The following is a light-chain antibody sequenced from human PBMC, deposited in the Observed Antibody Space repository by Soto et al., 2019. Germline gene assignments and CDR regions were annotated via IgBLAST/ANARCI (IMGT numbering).Light chain of an antibody. CDR2: GAS. V-gene: IGKV3-20*01. Sequence: EIVLTQSPGTLSFSPGEIATLSCSASQSVSSSYLAWYQQKPGQAPRLLIYGASSRATGIPDRFSGSGSGTDFTLTITRLEPEDSAVYFCQKYTGPPTNFGQGTRLEIK. CDR1: QSVSSSY. J-gene: IGKJ5*01. CDR3: QKYTGPPTN.